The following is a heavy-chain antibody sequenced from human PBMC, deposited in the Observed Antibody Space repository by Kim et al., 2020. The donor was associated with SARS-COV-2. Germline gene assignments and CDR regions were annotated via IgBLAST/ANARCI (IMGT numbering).Heavy chain of an antibody. Sequence: ADSVKGRFTISRDNSKNTLYLQMNSLRAEDTAVYYCAREHYDYVWGSSDVWGQGTTVTVSS. D-gene: IGHD3-16*01. CDR3: AREHYDYVWGSSDV. J-gene: IGHJ6*02. V-gene: IGHV3-53*01.